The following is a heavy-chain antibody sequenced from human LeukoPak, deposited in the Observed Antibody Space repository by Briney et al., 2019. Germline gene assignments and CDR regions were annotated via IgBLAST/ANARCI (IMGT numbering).Heavy chain of an antibody. CDR3: ARERAVAGTLHVFDN. CDR1: GYTFTSYY. Sequence: GASVKVSCKASGYTFTSYYMNWVRQAPGQGLEWMGIINPSGDRTSYAQKFQGRVTMTRDTSTSTVYMELSSLGSEDTAVYYCARERAVAGTLHVFDNWGQGTLVTVSS. CDR2: INPSGDRT. J-gene: IGHJ4*02. D-gene: IGHD6-19*01. V-gene: IGHV1-46*01.